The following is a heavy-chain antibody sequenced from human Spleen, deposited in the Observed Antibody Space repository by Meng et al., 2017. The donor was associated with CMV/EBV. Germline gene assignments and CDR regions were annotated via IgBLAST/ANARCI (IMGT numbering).Heavy chain of an antibody. CDR1: GFMFRNSA. CDR3: AKDPTDYDTYWGGDYYGMDV. CDR2: IRYDGATK. Sequence: GESLKISCAASGFMFRNSAMHWVRQAPGNGLEWVAFIRYDGATKHYADSVRGRFTISRDNSESTLYLQMTSRRTEDTAVYHCAKDPTDYDTYWGGDYYGMDVWGQGTTVTVSS. V-gene: IGHV3-30*02. D-gene: IGHD4-17*01. J-gene: IGHJ6*02.